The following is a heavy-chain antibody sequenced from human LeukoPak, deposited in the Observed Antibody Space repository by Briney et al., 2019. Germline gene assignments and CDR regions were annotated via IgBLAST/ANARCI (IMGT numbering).Heavy chain of an antibody. Sequence: GGSLRLSCAASGFTFSSYAMHWVRQAPGKGLEYVSAISSNGGSTYYANSVKGRFTISRDNSKNTLYLQMGSLRAEDMAVYYCARVAGATYAFDIWGQGTMVTVSS. CDR3: ARVAGATYAFDI. CDR1: GFTFSSYA. CDR2: ISSNGGST. V-gene: IGHV3-64*01. J-gene: IGHJ3*02. D-gene: IGHD1-26*01.